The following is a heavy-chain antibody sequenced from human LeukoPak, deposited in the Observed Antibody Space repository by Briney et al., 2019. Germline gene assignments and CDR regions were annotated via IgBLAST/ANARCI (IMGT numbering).Heavy chain of an antibody. Sequence: GGSLRLSCAASGFTFSSYGMHWVRQAPGKGLEWVAVISYDGSNKYYADSVKGRFTISRDNSENTLYLQMNSLRPEDTAVYFCARDSTYYYGSGSSGPHYFDYWGQGTPVTVSS. CDR1: GFTFSSYG. CDR3: ARDSTYYYGSGSSGPHYFDY. V-gene: IGHV3-30*03. CDR2: ISYDGSNK. D-gene: IGHD3-10*01. J-gene: IGHJ4*02.